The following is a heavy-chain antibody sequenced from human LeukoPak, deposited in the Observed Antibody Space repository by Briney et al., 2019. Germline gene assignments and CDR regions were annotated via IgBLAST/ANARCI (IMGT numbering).Heavy chain of an antibody. J-gene: IGHJ5*02. CDR2: IXXXIXYI. CDR1: GXTFXSXX. CDR3: ARGRLDGGYSYLDWFDP. D-gene: IGHD5-18*01. Sequence: GGSLILSWAASGXTFXSXXXSXVXXAPXXXXXWXSSIXXXIXYIYYADSVRGXFTIYRDNAENSLYVQMNSLIAEDTAVYYCARGRLDGGYSYLDWFDPWGQGTLVTVSS. V-gene: IGHV3-21*01.